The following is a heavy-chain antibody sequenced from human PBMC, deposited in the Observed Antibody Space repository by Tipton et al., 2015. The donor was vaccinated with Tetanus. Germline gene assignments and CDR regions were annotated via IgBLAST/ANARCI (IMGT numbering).Heavy chain of an antibody. J-gene: IGHJ4*02. V-gene: IGHV3-53*01. CDR1: GFTVSSNY. CDR3: ARNLGSGYYSEGPLTVDY. Sequence: QLVQSGGGLIQPGGSLRLSCAASGFTVSSNYMRWVRQAPGKGLEWVSVIYSGGSTYYAESVKGRFTISRDNSKNTLYLQMNSLRAEDTAVYYCARNLGSGYYSEGPLTVDYWGQGTLVPVSS. D-gene: IGHD3-22*01. CDR2: IYSGGST.